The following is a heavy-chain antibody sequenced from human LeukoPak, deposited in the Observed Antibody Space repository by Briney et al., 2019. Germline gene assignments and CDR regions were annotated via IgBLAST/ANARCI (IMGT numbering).Heavy chain of an antibody. CDR1: GFTFRRFA. CDR3: AKHIGSGFGQDALDI. D-gene: IGHD3-3*01. J-gene: IGHJ3*02. V-gene: IGHV3-23*01. CDR2: ISDDSTYT. Sequence: GGSLRLSCAASGFTFRRFAMSWVRQAPGKGLEWVSVISDDSTYTYDADSVKGRLAISRDNSKNTLYLQMNRLRAEDTALYYCAKHIGSGFGQDALDIWGQGAMVTVSS.